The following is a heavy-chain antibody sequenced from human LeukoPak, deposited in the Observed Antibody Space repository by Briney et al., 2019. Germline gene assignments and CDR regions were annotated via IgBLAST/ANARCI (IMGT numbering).Heavy chain of an antibody. CDR1: GGSISSNNW. V-gene: IGHV4-4*02. Sequence: PSETLSLTCSVSGGSISSNNWWSWVRHPPGKRLEWVGVIYQSASTNYNPTLKSRVTMSVDMSRNQFSLSLTSVTAADTAVDYCARGEQYGSGTVQFDYWGQGTLVTVSS. D-gene: IGHD3-10*01. J-gene: IGHJ4*02. CDR3: ARGEQYGSGTVQFDY. CDR2: IYQSAST.